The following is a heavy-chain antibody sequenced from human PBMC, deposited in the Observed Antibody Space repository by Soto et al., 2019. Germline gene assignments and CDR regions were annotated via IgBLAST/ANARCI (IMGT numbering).Heavy chain of an antibody. D-gene: IGHD6-19*01. CDR2: ISAYNGNT. Sequence: ASVKVSCKASGYTFTSYCISWVRQAPGQGLEWMGWISAYNGNTNYAQKLQGRVTMTTDTSTSTAYMELRSLRSDDTAVYYCATTGLAVAGTKYWFDPWGQGTLVTVSS. V-gene: IGHV1-18*01. CDR1: GYTFTSYC. J-gene: IGHJ5*02. CDR3: ATTGLAVAGTKYWFDP.